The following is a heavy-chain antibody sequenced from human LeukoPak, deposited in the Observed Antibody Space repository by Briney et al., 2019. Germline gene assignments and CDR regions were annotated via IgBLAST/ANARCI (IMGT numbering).Heavy chain of an antibody. CDR2: ISSSSSTI. V-gene: IGHV3-48*01. J-gene: IGHJ1*01. D-gene: IGHD6-13*01. CDR1: GFTFSSYS. Sequence: GGSLRLSCAASGFTFSSYSMNWVRQAPGKGLEWASYISSSSSTIYYADSVKGRFTISRDNAKNSLYLQMNSLRAEDTAVYYCARGQYSSSWYLQPPSDAGYFQHWGQGTLVTVSS. CDR3: ARGQYSSSWYLQPPSDAGYFQH.